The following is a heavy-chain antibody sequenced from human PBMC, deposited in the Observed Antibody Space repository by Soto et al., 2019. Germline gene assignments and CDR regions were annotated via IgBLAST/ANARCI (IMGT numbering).Heavy chain of an antibody. CDR3: ARLDGNSYDSSGYYYYYYGMDV. V-gene: IGHV3-11*01. Sequence: QVQLVESGGGLVKPGGSLRLSCAASGFTFSDYYMSWIRQAPGKGLEWVSYISSSGSTIYYADSVKGRFTISRDNAKNSLYRQMNSLIADDTAVYYCARLDGNSYDSSGYYYYYYGMDVWGQGTRVTVSS. D-gene: IGHD3-22*01. CDR2: ISSSGSTI. J-gene: IGHJ6*02. CDR1: GFTFSDYY.